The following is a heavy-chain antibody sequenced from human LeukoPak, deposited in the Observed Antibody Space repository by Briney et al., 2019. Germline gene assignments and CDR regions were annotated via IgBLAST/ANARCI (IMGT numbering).Heavy chain of an antibody. CDR2: ISSSNTI. CDR3: ASLIPYYYDSSTYSPGDY. D-gene: IGHD3-22*01. V-gene: IGHV3-48*01. J-gene: IGHJ4*02. CDR1: AFTFTTYS. Sequence: GGSLGLSCAASAFTFTTYSMNWVRQAPGKGLEWLSYISSSNTIYYADSVKGRFTISRDNAKNSLYLQMNSLRAEDTAVYYCASLIPYYYDSSTYSPGDYWGQGTLVTVSS.